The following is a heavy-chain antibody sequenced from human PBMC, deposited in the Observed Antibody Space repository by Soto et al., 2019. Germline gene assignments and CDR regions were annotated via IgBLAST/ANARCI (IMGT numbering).Heavy chain of an antibody. Sequence: QVRLQESGPGLVRPSQTLSLTCSVSGDSLTIGGHYWTWIRQHPGKGLEWIGYIYHSGSTYYSPSLKSRVTIYADTSENPFSLKLTSMTAADTAVYYCARGGDGFDLWGQGKMVTVSS. CDR1: GDSLTIGGHY. J-gene: IGHJ3*01. CDR2: IYHSGST. CDR3: ARGGDGFDL. V-gene: IGHV4-31*03.